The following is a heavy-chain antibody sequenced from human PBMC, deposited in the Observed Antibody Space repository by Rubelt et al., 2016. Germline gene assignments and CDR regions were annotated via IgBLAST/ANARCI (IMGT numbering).Heavy chain of an antibody. CDR3: AGHGSENLGMGWFDR. V-gene: IGHV4-39*01. CDR2: IYYSGST. D-gene: IGHD7-27*01. CDR1: GGSISSSSYY. Sequence: QLQLQESGPGLVKPSETLSLTCTVSGGSISSSSYYCGWIRQPPGKGLEWIGSIYYSGSTYYNPSLKSRFTISVDTSKNQFSLKLSSVTAADTAVYYGAGHGSENLGMGWFDRWAREAWSPSPQ. J-gene: IGHJ5*02.